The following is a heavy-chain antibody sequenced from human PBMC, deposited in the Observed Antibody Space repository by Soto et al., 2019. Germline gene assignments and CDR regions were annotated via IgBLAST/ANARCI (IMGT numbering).Heavy chain of an antibody. CDR1: GFSFSDYS. D-gene: IGHD3-16*01. CDR3: ASERFRSAVMSTYVLDF. Sequence: EVQLVESGGGLVQPGGSLRLSCAASGFSFSDYSMNWVRQAPGKGLEWVSYISTSGGTIHYGDSVKGRFTISRDNAKTSLFLQRNSLRDEDTAIYYCASERFRSAVMSTYVLDFWGQGTMVTVSS. J-gene: IGHJ4*02. V-gene: IGHV3-48*02. CDR2: ISTSGGTI.